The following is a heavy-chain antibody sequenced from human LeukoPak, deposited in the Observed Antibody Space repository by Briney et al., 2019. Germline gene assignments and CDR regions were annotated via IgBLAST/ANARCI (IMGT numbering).Heavy chain of an antibody. CDR2: INHSGST. V-gene: IGHV4-34*01. D-gene: IGHD3-10*01. CDR1: GFTFSSYW. J-gene: IGHJ4*02. CDR3: ARRPNTPYYYGSGSSYYFDY. Sequence: GSLRLSCAASGFTFSSYWMSWIRQPPGKGLEWIGEINHSGSTNYNPSLKSRVTISVATSKNQFSLKLSSVTAADTAVYYCARRPNTPYYYGSGSSYYFDYWGQGTLVTVSS.